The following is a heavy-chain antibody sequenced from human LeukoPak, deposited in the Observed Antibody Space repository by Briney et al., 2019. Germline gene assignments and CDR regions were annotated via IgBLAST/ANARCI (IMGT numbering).Heavy chain of an antibody. CDR1: GFTFSDYS. CDR2: ISDRTSSII. J-gene: IGHJ4*02. CDR3: AKVMGGYGGGFDH. D-gene: IGHD5-12*01. V-gene: IGHV3-48*04. Sequence: GGSLRLSCAASGFTFSDYSINWVRQAPGKGLEWVSYISDRTSSIIYYTDSVKGRFTISKDNAKNSLYLQLNSLRVEDTALYYCAKVMGGYGGGFDHWGQGTLVIVSS.